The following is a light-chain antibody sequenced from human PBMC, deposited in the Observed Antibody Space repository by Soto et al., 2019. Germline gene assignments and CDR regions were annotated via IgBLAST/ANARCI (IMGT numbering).Light chain of an antibody. CDR1: SSDVGGSNF. CDR3: SSYTSSNTHV. CDR2: EVS. V-gene: IGLV2-14*01. J-gene: IGLJ3*02. Sequence: QSAMTQPAFVSGSPGQSITISCTGTSSDVGGSNFVSWFQQHPGKAPKLMIYEVSNRPSGVSNRFSASKSGNTASLTISGLQAEDEADYYCSSYTSSNTHVFGGGTKVTVL.